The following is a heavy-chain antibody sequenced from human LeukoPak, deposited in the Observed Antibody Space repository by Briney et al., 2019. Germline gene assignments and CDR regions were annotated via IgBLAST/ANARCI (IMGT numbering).Heavy chain of an antibody. D-gene: IGHD4-17*01. CDR3: ARDPLDYGDYLDYFDY. J-gene: IGHJ4*02. CDR2: IYYSGST. Sequence: SGTLSLTCTVSGGSISSSSYYWGWIRQPPGKGLEWIGSIYYSGSTYYNPSLKSRVTISVDTSKNQFSLKLSSVTAADTAVYYCARDPLDYGDYLDYFDYWGQGTLVTVSS. V-gene: IGHV4-39*07. CDR1: GGSISSSSYY.